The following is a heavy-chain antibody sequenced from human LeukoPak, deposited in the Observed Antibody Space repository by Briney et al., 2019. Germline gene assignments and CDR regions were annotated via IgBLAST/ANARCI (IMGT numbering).Heavy chain of an antibody. CDR2: VYSTGTT. J-gene: IGHJ4*02. CDR1: GGSITSYY. D-gene: IGHD6-19*01. Sequence: PSQTLALTCSVSGGSITSYYWSWIRQPPGKGLEWIGYVYSTGTTNYNPSLESRVTMSVNTSKNQFSLKMSSVTAADPAVYYCARATPYSSGWRRFDYWGQGTLVTLSS. V-gene: IGHV4-59*01. CDR3: ARATPYSSGWRRFDY.